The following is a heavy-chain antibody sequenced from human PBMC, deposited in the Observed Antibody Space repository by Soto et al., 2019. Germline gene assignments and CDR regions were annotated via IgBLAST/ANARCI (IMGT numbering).Heavy chain of an antibody. CDR1: GFTFNNYA. D-gene: IGHD3-10*01. J-gene: IGHJ4*02. Sequence: EVQLLESGGGLVQPGGSLRLSCAASGFTFNNYAMTWVRQAPGKGLEWVSAISGCGDTTSYADSVKGRFTVSRDGSKNTLYVQMSSLRPEDTALYYCAKGRGGSGSLTPRVDFWGQGTLVTVSS. CDR3: AKGRGGSGSLTPRVDF. CDR2: ISGCGDTT. V-gene: IGHV3-23*01.